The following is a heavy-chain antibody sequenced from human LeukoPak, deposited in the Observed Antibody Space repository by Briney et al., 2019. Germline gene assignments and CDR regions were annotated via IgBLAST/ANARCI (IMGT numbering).Heavy chain of an antibody. D-gene: IGHD5-18*01. J-gene: IGHJ4*02. V-gene: IGHV3-9*01. CDR3: ARDRSYGSFDF. CDR1: GFTFSSYG. CDR2: ISWNSGGI. Sequence: GGSLRLSCAASGFTFSSYGMHWVRQAPGKGLEWVSGISWNSGGIGYADSVKGRFTISRDNAKNSLYLQMNSLTAEDTALYHCARDRSYGSFDFWGQGTLVTVSS.